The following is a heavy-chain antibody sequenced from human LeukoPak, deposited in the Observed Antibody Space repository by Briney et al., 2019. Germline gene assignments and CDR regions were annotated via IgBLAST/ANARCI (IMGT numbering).Heavy chain of an antibody. CDR1: GYTFTSYG. CDR3: ARYLYSSGWYLGDY. J-gene: IGHJ4*02. Sequence: ASVKVSCKASGYTFTSYGISWVRQAPGQGLEWMGWISAHNGNTNYAQKLQGRVTMTTDTSTSTAYMELRSLRSDDTAVYYCARYLYSSGWYLGDYWGQGTLVTVSS. D-gene: IGHD6-19*01. CDR2: ISAHNGNT. V-gene: IGHV1-18*01.